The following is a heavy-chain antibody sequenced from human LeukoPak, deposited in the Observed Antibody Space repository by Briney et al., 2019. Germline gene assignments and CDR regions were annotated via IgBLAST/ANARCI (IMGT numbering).Heavy chain of an antibody. Sequence: PGGSLRLSCAASGFTFSSYSMNWVRQAPGKGLEWVSSISSSSSYIYYADSVKGRFTISRDNAKHSLYLQMNSLRAEDTAVYYCARDSGVVAAITSYFDYWGQGTLVTVSS. CDR1: GFTFSSYS. J-gene: IGHJ4*02. CDR3: ARDSGVVAAITSYFDY. V-gene: IGHV3-21*01. CDR2: ISSSSSYI. D-gene: IGHD2-15*01.